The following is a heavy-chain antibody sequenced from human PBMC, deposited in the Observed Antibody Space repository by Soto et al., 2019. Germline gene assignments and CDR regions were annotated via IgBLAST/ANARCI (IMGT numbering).Heavy chain of an antibody. CDR3: ARQGGAVTTVTTSY. V-gene: IGHV4-39*01. D-gene: IGHD4-17*01. CDR2: IYYSGST. Sequence: SETLSLTCTVSGGSISSSSYYWAWIRQPPGKGLEWIGSIYYSGSTYYNPSLKSRVTISVDTSKNQFSLKLSSVTAADTAVYYCARQGGAVTTVTTSYWGQGTLVPV. CDR1: GGSISSSSYY. J-gene: IGHJ4*02.